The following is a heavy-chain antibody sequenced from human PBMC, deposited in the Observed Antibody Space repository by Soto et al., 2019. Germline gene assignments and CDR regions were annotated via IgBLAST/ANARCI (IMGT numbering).Heavy chain of an antibody. V-gene: IGHV4-31*03. CDR2: IYYSGST. Sequence: SETLSLTCTVSDGSISSGGYYWSWIRQHPGKGLEWIGYIYYSGSTYYNPSLKSRVTISVDTSKNHFSLKLSSVTAADTSVYYFARAKRAPTLFDYWGPGTLVTLSS. CDR3: ARAKRAPTLFDY. J-gene: IGHJ4*02. CDR1: DGSISSGGYY.